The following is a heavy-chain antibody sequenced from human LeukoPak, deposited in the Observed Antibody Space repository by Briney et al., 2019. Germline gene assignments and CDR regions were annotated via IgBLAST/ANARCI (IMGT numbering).Heavy chain of an antibody. Sequence: GGSLRLSCAASGFTFSSYWMHWVRQAPGKGLVWVSRINSDGSSTSYADSVKGRFTISRDNAKNTLYLQMNSLRAEDTAVYYCARTYYDILTGYYYYYGMDVWGQGTTVNVSS. CDR1: GFTFSSYW. D-gene: IGHD3-9*01. CDR3: ARTYYDILTGYYYYYGMDV. J-gene: IGHJ6*02. CDR2: INSDGSST. V-gene: IGHV3-74*01.